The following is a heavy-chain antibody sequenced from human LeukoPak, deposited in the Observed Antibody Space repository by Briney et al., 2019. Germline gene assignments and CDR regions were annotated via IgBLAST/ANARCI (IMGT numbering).Heavy chain of an antibody. D-gene: IGHD6-6*01. CDR1: GYTFTSYD. Sequence: ASVKVSCKASGYTFTSYDINWVRQATGQGLEWMGWMHPNSGNTGYAQKFQDRVTITRNTSISTAYMELSNLRSEDTAVYYCTRANSPIYSSGSSYYFNYWGQGTLVTVSS. J-gene: IGHJ4*02. CDR2: MHPNSGNT. V-gene: IGHV1-8*03. CDR3: TRANSPIYSSGSSYYFNY.